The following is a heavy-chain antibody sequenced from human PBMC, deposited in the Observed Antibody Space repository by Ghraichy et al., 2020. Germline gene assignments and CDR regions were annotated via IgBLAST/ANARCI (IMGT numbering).Heavy chain of an antibody. CDR2: ISGSGGST. V-gene: IGHV3-23*01. Sequence: GSLRLSCAASGFTFSSYAMSWVRQAPGKGLEWVSAISGSGGSTYYADSVKGRFTISRDNSKNTLYLQMNSLRAEDTAVYYCASAYCSSTSCRAINYYYYGMDVWGQGTTVTVSS. J-gene: IGHJ6*02. CDR3: ASAYCSSTSCRAINYYYYGMDV. CDR1: GFTFSSYA. D-gene: IGHD2-2*01.